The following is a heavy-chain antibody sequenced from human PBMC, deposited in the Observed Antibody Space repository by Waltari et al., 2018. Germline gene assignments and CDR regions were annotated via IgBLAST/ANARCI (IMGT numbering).Heavy chain of an antibody. V-gene: IGHV4-34*01. CDR2: IHHSGSI. CDR1: GESFIGYY. D-gene: IGHD6-13*01. CDR3: VRGKMYSRPYFDY. J-gene: IGHJ4*02. Sequence: QMQLQQWGAGLLKPSETLSLTCAVSGESFIGYYWNWFRQPPGRGLEWIGEIHHSGSINYNPSLESRITISQDMSKNQFSLKLTSVTAADSAVYYCVRGKMYSRPYFDYWGQGTLVTVSS.